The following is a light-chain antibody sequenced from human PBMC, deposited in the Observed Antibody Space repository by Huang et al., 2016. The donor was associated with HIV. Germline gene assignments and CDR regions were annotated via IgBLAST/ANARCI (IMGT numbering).Light chain of an antibody. J-gene: IGKJ3*01. CDR1: EPVTTY. Sequence: DIQMTQSPSSLSASVGDRVTITCRASEPVTTYLSWYQQQPGKDPKLLLHTSSTLRRGVPSRFSGSGSGTHFTLTISSLQPEDFATYYCLQTFTKGDFTFGPGTRVEIK. CDR2: TSS. CDR3: LQTFTKGDFT. V-gene: IGKV1-39*01.